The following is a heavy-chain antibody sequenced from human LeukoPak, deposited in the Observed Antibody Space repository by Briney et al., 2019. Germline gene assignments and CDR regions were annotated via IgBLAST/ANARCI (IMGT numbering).Heavy chain of an antibody. CDR3: AKTADNPFDY. CDR1: GFTFSNYN. D-gene: IGHD3-22*01. CDR2: ISSDSSTI. V-gene: IGHV3-48*01. J-gene: IGHJ4*02. Sequence: GGSLRLSCAASGFTFSNYNMNWVRQAPGKGLEWVSYISSDSSTINYGDSVKGRFTISRDNSKNTLYLQMNSLRAEDTAVYYCAKTADNPFDYWGQGTLVTVSS.